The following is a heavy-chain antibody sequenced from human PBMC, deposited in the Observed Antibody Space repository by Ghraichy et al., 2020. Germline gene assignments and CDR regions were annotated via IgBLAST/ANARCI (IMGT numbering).Heavy chain of an antibody. V-gene: IGHV3-23*01. CDR3: AKRMTSSLSCFDY. J-gene: IGHJ4*02. Sequence: GGSLRLSCAASGFTFSSYAMTWVRQAPGKGLEWVSTITDSGGSTYFADSVKGRFTISRDNSKNTLFLQMNSLRAEDTAVYYCAKRMTSSLSCFDYWGQGSLVTVSS. CDR2: ITDSGGST. D-gene: IGHD2-15*01. CDR1: GFTFSSYA.